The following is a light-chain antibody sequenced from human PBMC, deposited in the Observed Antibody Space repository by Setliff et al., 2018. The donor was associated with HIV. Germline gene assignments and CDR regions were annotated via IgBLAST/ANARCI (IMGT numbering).Light chain of an antibody. V-gene: IGLV1-44*01. J-gene: IGLJ2*01. CDR2: SNN. CDR1: SSNIGSNT. Sequence: QSVLTQPPLASGTPGQRVSISCSGVSSNIGSNTVNWYQQLPGTAPKLLIYSNNQRPSGVPDRFSGSKSGTSASLAISGLQSEDEADYYCAAWDDTVNGPVFGGGTKVTVL. CDR3: AAWDDTVNGPV.